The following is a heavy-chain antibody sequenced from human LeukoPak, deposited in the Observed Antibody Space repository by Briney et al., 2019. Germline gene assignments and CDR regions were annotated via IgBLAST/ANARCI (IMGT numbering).Heavy chain of an antibody. V-gene: IGHV3-23*01. CDR3: AKDRLLWFGELFCYFDY. CDR1: GFTFSSYA. CDR2: ISGSGGST. D-gene: IGHD3-10*01. J-gene: IGHJ4*02. Sequence: GGSLRLSCAASGFTFSSYAMSWVRQAPGKGLEWVSAISGSGGSTYYADSVKGRFTISRDNSKNTLYLQMNSLRAENTAVYYCAKDRLLWFGELFCYFDYWGQGTLVTVSS.